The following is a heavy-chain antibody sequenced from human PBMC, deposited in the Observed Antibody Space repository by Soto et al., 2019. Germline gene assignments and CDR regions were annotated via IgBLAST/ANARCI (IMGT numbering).Heavy chain of an antibody. V-gene: IGHV4-4*07. CDR1: GGSISSYY. CDR3: ARVGDGSSSWYEDYYYGMGV. Sequence: SETLSLTCTVSGGSISSYYWSWIRQPAGKGLEWIGRIYTSGSTNYNPSLKSRVTMSVDTSKNQFSLKLSSVTAAGTAVYDCARVGDGSSSWYEDYYYGMGVWGQGTTVTVSS. CDR2: IYTSGST. D-gene: IGHD6-13*01. J-gene: IGHJ6*02.